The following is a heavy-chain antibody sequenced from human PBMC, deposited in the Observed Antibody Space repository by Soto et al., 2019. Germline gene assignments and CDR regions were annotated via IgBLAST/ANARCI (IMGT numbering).Heavy chain of an antibody. CDR3: ARISYGMDV. CDR1: GFSLSTSGTR. J-gene: IGHJ6*02. Sequence: SGPTLVNPTQTLTLTCTFSGFSLSTSGTRVSWIRQPPGKALEWLARIDWDDDKFYSTSLKTRLTISKDTSKNQVVLTMTDMDPVDTATYYCARISYGMDVWGQGTTVTVS. CDR2: IDWDDDK. V-gene: IGHV2-70*04.